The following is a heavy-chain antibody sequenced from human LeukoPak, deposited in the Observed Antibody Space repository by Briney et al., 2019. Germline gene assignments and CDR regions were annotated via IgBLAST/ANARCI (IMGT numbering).Heavy chain of an antibody. J-gene: IGHJ6*03. CDR2: ISGSGGST. Sequence: GXXLRLSCAASGFTFSSYAMSWVRQAPGKGLEWVSAISGSGGSTYYADSVKGRFTIYRDNSKNTTYLQMNSLRAEDTAVYYCANDQYSNYYYYMDVWGKGTTVTVSS. CDR1: GFTFSSYA. V-gene: IGHV3-23*01. CDR3: ANDQYSNYYYYMDV. D-gene: IGHD4-11*01.